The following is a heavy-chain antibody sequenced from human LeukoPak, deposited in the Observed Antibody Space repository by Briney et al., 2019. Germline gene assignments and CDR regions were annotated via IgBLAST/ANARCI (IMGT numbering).Heavy chain of an antibody. Sequence: ASVKVSCKASGYTFTSYYVHWVRQAPGQGLEWMGWINPNSGATYYAQKFQGGVTMARDTSISTAYMELSRLTSDDTAVYFCARGGLSGSYYDYVHHWGQGTLVTVSS. D-gene: IGHD1-26*01. CDR1: GYTFTSYY. J-gene: IGHJ1*01. V-gene: IGHV1-2*02. CDR2: INPNSGAT. CDR3: ARGGLSGSYYDYVHH.